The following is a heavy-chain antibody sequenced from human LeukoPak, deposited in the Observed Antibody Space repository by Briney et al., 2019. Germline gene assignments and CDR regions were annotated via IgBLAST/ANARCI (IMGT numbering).Heavy chain of an antibody. Sequence: GASVKVSCKASGGTFSSYAISWVRQAPGQGLEWMGGIIPIFGTANYAQKFQGRVTITADKSTSTAYMELSSLRSEDTAVYYCARDRDCSGGSCYDWYFDLWGRGTLVTVSS. CDR1: GGTFSSYA. CDR2: IIPIFGTA. J-gene: IGHJ2*01. CDR3: ARDRDCSGGSCYDWYFDL. D-gene: IGHD2-15*01. V-gene: IGHV1-69*06.